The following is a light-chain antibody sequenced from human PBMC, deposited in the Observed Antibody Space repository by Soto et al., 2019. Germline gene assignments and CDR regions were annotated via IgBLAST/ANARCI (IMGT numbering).Light chain of an antibody. Sequence: QSVLTRSASVSGSPWQSITISWTGTSSYVGGYDSVSWYQQLPGKASKLVIYDVSNRPSWVSTRLSGSKSDNTASLTISGLQAEDDADYYSNAYTSTITHVFGTGSKVTVL. CDR1: SSYVGGYDS. J-gene: IGLJ1*01. CDR3: NAYTSTITHV. CDR2: DVS. V-gene: IGLV2-14*01.